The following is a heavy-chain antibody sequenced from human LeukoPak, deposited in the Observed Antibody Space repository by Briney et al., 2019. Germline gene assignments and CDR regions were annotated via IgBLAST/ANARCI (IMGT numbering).Heavy chain of an antibody. CDR2: ISSSSSTI. D-gene: IGHD5-12*01. CDR1: GFTFSSYS. Sequence: GGSLRLSCAASGFTFSSYSMNWVREAPGKGLEWVSYISSSSSTIYYADSVKGRFTISRDNAKNSLYLQMNSLRAEDTAVYYCAKNSGYGRDYGMDVWGQGTTVTVSS. J-gene: IGHJ6*02. V-gene: IGHV3-48*01. CDR3: AKNSGYGRDYGMDV.